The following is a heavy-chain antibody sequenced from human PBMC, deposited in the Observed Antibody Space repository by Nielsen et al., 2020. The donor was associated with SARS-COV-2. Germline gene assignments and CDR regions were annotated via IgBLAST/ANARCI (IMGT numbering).Heavy chain of an antibody. CDR2: IISSSTHI. V-gene: IGHV3-21*01. D-gene: IGHD3-10*01. CDR3: ARDAGAGSYYNYYYMDV. Sequence: GESLKISCAASGFTFSRYGMHWVRQAPGKGLEWISAIISSSTHIYYADSVKGRFTISRDNAKNSLYLQMNSLRAEDTAVYYCARDAGAGSYYNYYYMDVWGKGTTVTVSS. CDR1: GFTFSRYG. J-gene: IGHJ6*03.